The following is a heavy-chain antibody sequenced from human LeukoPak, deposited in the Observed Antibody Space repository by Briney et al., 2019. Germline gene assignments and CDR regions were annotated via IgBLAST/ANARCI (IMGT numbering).Heavy chain of an antibody. CDR1: GGSISSYY. Sequence: SETLSLTCTVSGGSISSYYWSWIRQPPGKGLEWIGYIYYSGSTNYNPSLKSRVTISVDTSKNQFSLKLSSVTAADTAVYYCARGFLTGYSSYYFDYWGQGTLVTVSS. V-gene: IGHV4-59*01. J-gene: IGHJ4*02. CDR3: ARGFLTGYSSYYFDY. D-gene: IGHD3-9*01. CDR2: IYYSGST.